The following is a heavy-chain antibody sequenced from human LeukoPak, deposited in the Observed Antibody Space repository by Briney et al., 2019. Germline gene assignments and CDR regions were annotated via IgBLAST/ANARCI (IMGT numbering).Heavy chain of an antibody. D-gene: IGHD3-22*01. V-gene: IGHV4-59*01. CDR1: GGSISSYY. CDR2: IYYSGST. J-gene: IGHJ4*02. Sequence: PSETLSLTCTVSGGSISSYYWSWIRQPPRKGLEWIGYIYYSGSTNYNPSLKSRVTISVDTSKNQFSLKLSSVTAADTAVYYCARATYYYDSSGYLFDYWGQGTLVTVSS. CDR3: ARATYYYDSSGYLFDY.